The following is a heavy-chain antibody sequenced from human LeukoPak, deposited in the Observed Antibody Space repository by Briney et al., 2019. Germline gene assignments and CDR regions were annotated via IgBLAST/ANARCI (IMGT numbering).Heavy chain of an antibody. CDR3: ARGVTMIGRLRFDP. CDR1: GGSFSGYY. V-gene: IGHV4-34*01. D-gene: IGHD3-22*01. Sequence: PSETLSLTCAVYGGSFSGYYWSWIRQPPGKGLEWIGSIYYSGSTYYNPSLKSRVTISVDTSKNQFSLKLSSVTAADTAVYFCARGVTMIGRLRFDPWGQGTLVTVSS. J-gene: IGHJ5*02. CDR2: IYYSGST.